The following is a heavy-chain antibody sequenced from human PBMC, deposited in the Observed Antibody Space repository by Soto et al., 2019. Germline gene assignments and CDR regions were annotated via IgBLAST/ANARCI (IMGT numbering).Heavy chain of an antibody. CDR1: GGSISSYY. CDR2: IYYSGST. J-gene: IGHJ5*02. CDR3: ARISYDSSGYPGWFDP. D-gene: IGHD3-22*01. Sequence: SETLSLTCTVSGGSISSYYWSWIRQPPGKGLEWIGYIYYSGSTNYNPSLKSRVTISVDTSKNQFSLKLSSVTAADTAVYYCARISYDSSGYPGWFDPWGQGTLVTVSS. V-gene: IGHV4-59*01.